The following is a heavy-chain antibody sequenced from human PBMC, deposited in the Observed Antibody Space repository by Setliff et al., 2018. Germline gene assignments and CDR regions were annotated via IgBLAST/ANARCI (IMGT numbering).Heavy chain of an antibody. J-gene: IGHJ6*03. D-gene: IGHD3-3*01. V-gene: IGHV4-4*07. Sequence: SETLSLTCTVAGGSISGHYWSWIRQPAGSGLEWIGRLYSSGTTIYNPSLRSRVTISLDTSNNQFSLSLSSVTAADSAVYYCARMSGFQYVDVWGKGTTVTVSS. CDR3: ARMSGFQYVDV. CDR1: GGSISGHY. CDR2: LYSSGTT.